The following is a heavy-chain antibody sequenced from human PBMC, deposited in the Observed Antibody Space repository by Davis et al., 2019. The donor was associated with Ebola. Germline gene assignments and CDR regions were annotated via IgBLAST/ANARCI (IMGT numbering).Heavy chain of an antibody. CDR3: ARGAGTNVYDV. D-gene: IGHD1-7*01. CDR1: GFTLSSYW. J-gene: IGHJ3*01. V-gene: IGHV3-7*01. Sequence: PGGSLRLSCAASGFTLSSYWMLWVRQAPGKGLERVANIREDGSDRYYVDSVKGRFTISRDNAKSSLFLQMDSLRVEDTAAYYCARGAGTNVYDVWGQGTTVTVSS. CDR2: IREDGSDR.